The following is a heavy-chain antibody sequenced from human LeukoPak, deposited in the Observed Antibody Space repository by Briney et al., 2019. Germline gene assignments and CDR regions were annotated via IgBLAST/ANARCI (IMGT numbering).Heavy chain of an antibody. Sequence: GESLKISCKGSGYSFTSYWIGWVRQMPGKGLEWMGIIYPGDSDTRYSPSFQGQVTMSADKSTNIAYLQWSSLKASDTAVYYCTRRQYHGWGRAEEYYMDVWGKGTTVTVSS. D-gene: IGHD3-10*01. CDR1: GYSFTSYW. V-gene: IGHV5-51*01. CDR2: IYPGDSDT. J-gene: IGHJ6*03. CDR3: TRRQYHGWGRAEEYYMDV.